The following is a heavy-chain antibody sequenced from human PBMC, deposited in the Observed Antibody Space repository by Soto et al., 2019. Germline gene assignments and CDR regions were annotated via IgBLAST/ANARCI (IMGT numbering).Heavy chain of an antibody. J-gene: IGHJ4*02. CDR3: AKDHREWELLSYFDY. CDR2: ISGSGGST. V-gene: IGHV3-23*01. Sequence: GGSLRLSCAASGFTFSSYAMSWVRQAPGKGLEWVSAISGSGGSTYYADSVKGRFTISRDNSKNTLYLQMNSLRAEDTAVYYCAKDHREWELLSYFDYWGQGTLVTVSS. D-gene: IGHD1-26*01. CDR1: GFTFSSYA.